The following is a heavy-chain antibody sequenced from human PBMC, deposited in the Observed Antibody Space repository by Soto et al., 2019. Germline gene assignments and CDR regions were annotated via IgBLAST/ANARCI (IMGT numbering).Heavy chain of an antibody. Sequence: GGSLRLSCATSGFTFSSYAMVWVRQAAEKGPEWVASISNNGDTAYYADSVKGRFTISRGNSENTLYLQMNGLRADDTALYFCAKSRVFIGAIVTLLDSWGQGTQVTVSS. J-gene: IGHJ4*02. CDR2: ISNNGDTA. V-gene: IGHV3-23*01. D-gene: IGHD3-16*02. CDR1: GFTFSSYA. CDR3: AKSRVFIGAIVTLLDS.